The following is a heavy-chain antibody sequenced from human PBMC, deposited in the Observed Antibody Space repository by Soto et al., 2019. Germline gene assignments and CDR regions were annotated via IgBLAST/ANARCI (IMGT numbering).Heavy chain of an antibody. CDR1: GFTFSNYG. CDR2: ISDDGSNK. J-gene: IGHJ4*02. D-gene: IGHD1-26*01. CDR3: AKDASATYYYLNY. V-gene: IGHV3-30*18. Sequence: GGSLRLSCEAYGFTFSNYGLHWVRQAPGKGLEWVAVISDDGSNKYFADSVKGRFTISRDNSKNTLYLQMNSLRAEDTAVYYCAKDASATYYYLNYWGQGTLVTVSS.